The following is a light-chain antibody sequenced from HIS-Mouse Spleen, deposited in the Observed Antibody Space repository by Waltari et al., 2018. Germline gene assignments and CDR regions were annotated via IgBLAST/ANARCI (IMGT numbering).Light chain of an antibody. CDR1: ALPKKY. Sequence: SYELTQPTPVSVSPGQTARITCSGDALPKKYAYWYQQKSGQAPVLVIYEDSKRPSGIPERFSGSSSGTMATLTISGAQVEDEADYYCYSTDSSGNHRVFGGGTKLTVL. CDR2: EDS. CDR3: YSTDSSGNHRV. V-gene: IGLV3-10*01. J-gene: IGLJ2*01.